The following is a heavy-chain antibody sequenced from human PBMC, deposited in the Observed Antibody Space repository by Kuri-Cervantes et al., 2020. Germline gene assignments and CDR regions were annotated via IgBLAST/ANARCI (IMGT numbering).Heavy chain of an antibody. CDR1: GFTFSSYA. J-gene: IGHJ4*02. D-gene: IGHD6-19*01. V-gene: IGHV3-30-3*01. CDR3: ARIGYSSGWTNFDY. Sequence: GGSLRLSCAASGFTFSSYAMHWVRQAPGKGLEWVAVISYDGSNKYYADSVKGRFTISRDNSKNTLYLQMNSLRAEDTAVYYCARIGYSSGWTNFDYRGQGTLVTVSS. CDR2: ISYDGSNK.